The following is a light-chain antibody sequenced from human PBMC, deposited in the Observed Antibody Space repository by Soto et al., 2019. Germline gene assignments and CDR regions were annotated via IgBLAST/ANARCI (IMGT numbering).Light chain of an antibody. Sequence: QSALTQPASVSGSPGQSITISCTGTSSDVGGYNYVSWYQQHPGKAPKLMIYEVSNRPSGVSNRFSGSKSGNTASLTISGLQAEDEADYYCATWAYSLKGYVFGTGTKLTVL. J-gene: IGLJ1*01. V-gene: IGLV2-14*01. CDR3: ATWAYSLKGYV. CDR1: SSDVGGYNY. CDR2: EVS.